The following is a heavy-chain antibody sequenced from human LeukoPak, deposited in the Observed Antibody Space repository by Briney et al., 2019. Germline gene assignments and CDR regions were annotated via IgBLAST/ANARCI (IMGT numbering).Heavy chain of an antibody. D-gene: IGHD3-10*01. J-gene: IGHJ4*02. Sequence: GGSLRLSCAASGFTFSSYSMNWVRQAPGKGLEWVSSISSSSSYIYYADSVKGRFTISRDNAKNSLYLQMSSLRAEDTAVYYCAKHYVSGAFSFDSWGQGTLVTVSS. V-gene: IGHV3-21*04. CDR3: AKHYVSGAFSFDS. CDR1: GFTFSSYS. CDR2: ISSSSSYI.